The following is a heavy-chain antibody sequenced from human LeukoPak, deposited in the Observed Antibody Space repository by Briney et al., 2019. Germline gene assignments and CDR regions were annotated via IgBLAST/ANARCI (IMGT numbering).Heavy chain of an antibody. CDR1: GFTFSSYG. Sequence: PGGSLRLSCAASGFTFSSYGMHWVRQAPGKGLEWVAVISYDGSIKYYADSVKGRFTISRDNSKNTLYLQMNSLRAEDTAVYYCAKDGSSRRALYYYYGMDVWGQGTTVTVSS. J-gene: IGHJ6*02. CDR3: AKDGSSRRALYYYYGMDV. CDR2: ISYDGSIK. V-gene: IGHV3-30*18.